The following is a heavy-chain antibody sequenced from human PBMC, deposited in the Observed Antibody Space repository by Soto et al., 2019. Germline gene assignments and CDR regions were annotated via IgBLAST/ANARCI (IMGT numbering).Heavy chain of an antibody. CDR2: IWYDGSNK. Sequence: VQLVESGGGVVQPGRSLRLSCAASGFTFSSYGMHWVRQAPGKGLEWVAVIWYDGSNKYYADSVKGRFTISRDNSKNTLYLQMNSLRAEDTAVYYCARSIAADYFDYWGQGTLVTVSS. CDR3: ARSIAADYFDY. V-gene: IGHV3-33*01. D-gene: IGHD6-25*01. CDR1: GFTFSSYG. J-gene: IGHJ4*02.